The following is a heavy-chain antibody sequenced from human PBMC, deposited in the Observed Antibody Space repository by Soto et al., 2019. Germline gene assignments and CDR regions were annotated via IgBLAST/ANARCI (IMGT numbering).Heavy chain of an antibody. D-gene: IGHD5-18*01. CDR1: GFTFGSHG. J-gene: IGHJ3*02. CDR2: LSRGGGST. CDR3: AKDGQYRTDGFDI. V-gene: IGHV3-23*01. Sequence: EAQLSESGGDLVQPGGSLRLSCAASGFTFGSHGMSWVRQAPGKGLEWIAGLSRGGGSTYYADSVKGRFTISRDNSKNSLDLIMNSLRVEDTALYYCAKDGQYRTDGFDIWGQGTMVTVSS.